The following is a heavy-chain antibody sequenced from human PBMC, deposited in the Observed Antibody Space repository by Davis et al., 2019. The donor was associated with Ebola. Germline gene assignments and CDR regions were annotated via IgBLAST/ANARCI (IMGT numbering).Heavy chain of an antibody. CDR3: ARDYEYSPDY. V-gene: IGHV3-74*01. Sequence: HTGGSLRLSCAASGFAFSDNWMHWVRQGPGKGLMWVSHINGDGVTTRYADSVKGRFTVSRDNAKNTLYLEMNSLRAEDTAVYYCARDYEYSPDYWGPGTLVTVSS. CDR1: GFAFSDNW. CDR2: INGDGVTT. D-gene: IGHD2/OR15-2a*01. J-gene: IGHJ4*02.